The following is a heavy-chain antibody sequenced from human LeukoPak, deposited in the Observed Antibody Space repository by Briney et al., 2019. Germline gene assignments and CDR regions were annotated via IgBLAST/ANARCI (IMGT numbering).Heavy chain of an antibody. CDR3: ARRHDAFDI. CDR2: IYYSGST. V-gene: IGHV4-59*08. J-gene: IGHJ3*02. CDR1: GGSISSYY. Sequence: SETLSLTCTVSGGSISSYYWSWIRQPPGKGLEWIGYIYYSGSTNYNPSLKRRVTISVDTSKNQFYLKLSSVTGADTAVYYCARRHDAFDIWGQGRMVTVSS.